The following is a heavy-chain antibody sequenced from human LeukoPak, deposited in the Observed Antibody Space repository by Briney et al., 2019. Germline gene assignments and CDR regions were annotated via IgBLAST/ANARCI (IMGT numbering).Heavy chain of an antibody. D-gene: IGHD3-16*01. CDR2: ITTSDGNT. V-gene: IGHV3-23*01. J-gene: IGHJ4*02. CDR3: AKDGGLWVSAHWGNS. CDR1: GFTFIGFA. Sequence: GGSLRLSCAASGFTFIGFAVHWVRQAPGKGLEWVSTITTSDGNTYYADSVKGRFTVSRDNSKNTLFLQMNSLRAEDTAVYYCAKDGGLWVSAHWGNSWGRGTLVTVSS.